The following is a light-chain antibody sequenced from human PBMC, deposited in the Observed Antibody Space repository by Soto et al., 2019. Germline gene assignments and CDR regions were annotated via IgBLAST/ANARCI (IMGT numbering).Light chain of an antibody. CDR2: EVS. J-gene: IGLJ2*01. Sequence: QSVLTQPASVSGSPGQSIAISCTGTSSDVVTYKYVSWYQQHPGKAPKLMIYEVSIRPSGASDRFSGSKSGNTASLTISGLRPEDEAYYYCCSYAGSTTRVVFGGGTKVTVL. V-gene: IGLV2-14*01. CDR1: SSDVVTYKY. CDR3: CSYAGSTTRVV.